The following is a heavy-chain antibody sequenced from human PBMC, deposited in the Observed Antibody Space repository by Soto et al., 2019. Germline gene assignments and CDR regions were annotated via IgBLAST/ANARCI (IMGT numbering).Heavy chain of an antibody. V-gene: IGHV4-39*01. CDR2: MYYSGRT. Sequence: SETLSLTCTVSGASISSSNYYWGWIRQPPGRGLEWIGTMYYSGRTYYNPSLKSRVTTSVDTSKNKFSLKLSAVTATDTAVYYCARHGNTVTTGYYYGMDVWGQGTTVTVSS. J-gene: IGHJ6*02. CDR1: GASISSSNYY. CDR3: ARHGNTVTTGYYYGMDV. D-gene: IGHD4-17*01.